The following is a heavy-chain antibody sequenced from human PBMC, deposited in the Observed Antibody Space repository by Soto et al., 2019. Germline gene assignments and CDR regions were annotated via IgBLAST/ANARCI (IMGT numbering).Heavy chain of an antibody. V-gene: IGHV3-11*05. CDR2: ISTSSSYT. CDR1: GFTFSDYD. Sequence: QVQLVESGGGLVKPGGSLRLSCAASGFTFSDYDMSWIRQAPGKGLEWISYISTSSSYTNYADSVKVRFTISRDNAKNSLFLQMNRRRAEDTAVYYCARDSTGWRAVYDSLGQGTLVTVSS. D-gene: IGHD6-19*01. CDR3: ARDSTGWRAVYDS. J-gene: IGHJ4*02.